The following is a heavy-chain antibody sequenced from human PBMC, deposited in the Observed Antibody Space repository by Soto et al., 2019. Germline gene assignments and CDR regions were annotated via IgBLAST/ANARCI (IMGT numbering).Heavy chain of an antibody. Sequence: DVQLVESGGALVQPGGSLRLSCELSGLALSSTWLTWVRQVPGKGLEWVGRSKSIFFGGRIDYAAPVKGRFTISRDASANTLYLHMNYLKTEDTAVYYSTKDRPDSGGTVFVYWCQGTLCNVSS. CDR3: TKDRPDSGGTVFVY. V-gene: IGHV3-15*02. D-gene: IGHD1-7*01. CDR2: SKSIFFGGRI. CDR1: GLALSSTW. J-gene: IGHJ4*02.